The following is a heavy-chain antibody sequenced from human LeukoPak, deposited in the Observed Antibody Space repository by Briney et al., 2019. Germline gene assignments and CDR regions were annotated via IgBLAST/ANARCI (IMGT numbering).Heavy chain of an antibody. D-gene: IGHD3-22*01. J-gene: IGHJ4*02. Sequence: GASVKVSCKASGYTFTGYYMHWVRQASGQGLEWMGRINPNSGGTNYAQKFQGRVTMTRGTSISTAYMELSRLRSDDTAVYYCARDSRRITMIVVVPPDYWGQGTLVTVSS. CDR3: ARDSRRITMIVVVPPDY. CDR1: GYTFTGYY. CDR2: INPNSGGT. V-gene: IGHV1-2*06.